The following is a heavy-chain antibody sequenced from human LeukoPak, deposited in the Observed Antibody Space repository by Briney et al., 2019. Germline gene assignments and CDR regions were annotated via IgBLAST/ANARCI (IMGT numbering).Heavy chain of an antibody. V-gene: IGHV1-2*02. CDR2: INPNSGGT. CDR3: ARGSHPSQYCYDSSGYYYDAFDI. Sequence: GASVKVSCKASGYTFTGYYIHWVRQAPGQGLEWMGWINPNSGGTNYAQKFQGRVTMTRDTSISTAYMELSRLRSDDTAVYYCARGSHPSQYCYDSSGYYYDAFDIWGQGTMVTVSS. J-gene: IGHJ3*02. CDR1: GYTFTGYY. D-gene: IGHD3-22*01.